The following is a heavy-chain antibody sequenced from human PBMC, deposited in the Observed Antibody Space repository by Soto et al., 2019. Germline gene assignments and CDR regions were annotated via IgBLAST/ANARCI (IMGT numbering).Heavy chain of an antibody. CDR2: ISWNSGKI. D-gene: IGHD1-26*01. Sequence: GGSLRLSCAAPGFTFDDYAMHWVRQAPGKGLEWVSGISWNSGKIGYADSVKGRFTISRDNAKNSLYLQMNSLRAEDTAVYYCARLHLEYSGRYFRYYYYGMDVWGQGTTVTVSS. CDR1: GFTFDDYA. CDR3: ARLHLEYSGRYFRYYYYGMDV. J-gene: IGHJ6*02. V-gene: IGHV3-9*01.